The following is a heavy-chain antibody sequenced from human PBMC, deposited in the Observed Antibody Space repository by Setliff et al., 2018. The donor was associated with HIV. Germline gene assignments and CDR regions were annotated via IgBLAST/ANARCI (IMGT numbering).Heavy chain of an antibody. V-gene: IGHV4-31*03. CDR1: GRSITTGGSY. D-gene: IGHD7-27*01. CDR2: IYHSGGT. CDR3: AKLGDSTGVYSYFDY. J-gene: IGHJ4*02. Sequence: SETLSLTCSVSGRSITTGGSYWNWIRQHPGKGLEWIGYIYHSGGTYYTPSLQSRVTMSLGTSKNQFSLKLSSVTAADTAVYYCAKLGDSTGVYSYFDYWGQGMLVTVSS.